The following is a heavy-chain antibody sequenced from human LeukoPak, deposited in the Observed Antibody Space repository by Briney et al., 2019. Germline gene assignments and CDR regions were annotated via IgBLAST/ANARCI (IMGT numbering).Heavy chain of an antibody. Sequence: PGGSLRLPCAASGFTFSSYGMHWVRQAPGKGLEWVAVISYDGSNKYYADSVKGRFTISRDNSKNTLYLQMNSLRAEDTAVYYCAKSIAAAAGFDYWGQGTLVTVSS. V-gene: IGHV3-30*18. CDR3: AKSIAAAAGFDY. CDR1: GFTFSSYG. J-gene: IGHJ4*02. D-gene: IGHD6-13*01. CDR2: ISYDGSNK.